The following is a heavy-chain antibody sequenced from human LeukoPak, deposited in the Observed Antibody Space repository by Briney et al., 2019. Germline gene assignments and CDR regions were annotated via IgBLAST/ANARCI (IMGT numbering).Heavy chain of an antibody. D-gene: IGHD5-12*01. Sequence: GASVKVSCKASGGTFSSYAISWVRQAPGQGLEWMGGIIPIFGTANYAQKFQGRVTITTDESTSTAYMELSSLRSEDTAVYYCARESGYDLGIDYWGQGTLVTVSS. V-gene: IGHV1-69*05. CDR2: IIPIFGTA. CDR1: GGTFSSYA. CDR3: ARESGYDLGIDY. J-gene: IGHJ4*02.